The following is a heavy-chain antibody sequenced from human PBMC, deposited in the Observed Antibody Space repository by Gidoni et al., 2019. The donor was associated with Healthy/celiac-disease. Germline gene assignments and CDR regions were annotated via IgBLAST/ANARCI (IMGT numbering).Heavy chain of an antibody. Sequence: EVQLVESGGCLIQPGGSLSLSCAASGFTVSSNYMSWVRQAPGKGLEWVSVIYSGGSTYYADSVKGRFTISRDNSKNTLYLQMNSLRAEDTAVYYCARVKDYYDSSGSLPNWFDPWGQGTLVTVSS. CDR3: ARVKDYYDSSGSLPNWFDP. V-gene: IGHV3-53*01. CDR2: IYSGGST. CDR1: GFTVSSNY. J-gene: IGHJ5*02. D-gene: IGHD3-22*01.